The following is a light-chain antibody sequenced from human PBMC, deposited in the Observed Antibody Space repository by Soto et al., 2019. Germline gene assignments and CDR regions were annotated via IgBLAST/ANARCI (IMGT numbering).Light chain of an antibody. Sequence: QSVLTQPPSASGAPGQRVTLSCSGSSSNIGSNYVYWYQQLPGTAHKLLIYRNNQRTSGVPDRFSGSKSGTSASLAISGLRSEDEADYYCAAWDDSLSGLVFGGGTTLPVL. V-gene: IGLV1-47*01. CDR2: RNN. CDR3: AAWDDSLSGLV. CDR1: SSNIGSNY. J-gene: IGLJ2*01.